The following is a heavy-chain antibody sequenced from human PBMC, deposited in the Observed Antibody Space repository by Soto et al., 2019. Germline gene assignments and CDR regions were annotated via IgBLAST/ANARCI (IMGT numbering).Heavy chain of an antibody. CDR2: ISAYNGNT. Sequence: ASVKVSCKASGYTFTSYGISWVRQAPGQGLEWMGWISAYNGNTNYAQKLQGRVTMTTDTSTSTAYMELRSLRSDDTAVYYCARKHLALYYDFWSGYGPGGWFDPWGQGTLVTVSS. J-gene: IGHJ5*02. CDR1: GYTFTSYG. V-gene: IGHV1-18*01. D-gene: IGHD3-3*01. CDR3: ARKHLALYYDFWSGYGPGGWFDP.